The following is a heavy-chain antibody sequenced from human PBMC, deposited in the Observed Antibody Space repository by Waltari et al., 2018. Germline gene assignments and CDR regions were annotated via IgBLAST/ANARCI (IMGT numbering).Heavy chain of an antibody. Sequence: QVSLVQSGADVKKPGASVKVACKTSGYAFTAFFIHWVRQFPGQGLEWMGWINPNGGSGKVAENLQGRVTMTRDTSINTAYMEISGLTFDDAAVYFCARVSRDGYPEHWGQGTLVAVSS. CDR1: GYAFTAFF. CDR3: ARVSRDGYPEH. J-gene: IGHJ4*02. D-gene: IGHD2-21*01. CDR2: INPNGGSG. V-gene: IGHV1-2*02.